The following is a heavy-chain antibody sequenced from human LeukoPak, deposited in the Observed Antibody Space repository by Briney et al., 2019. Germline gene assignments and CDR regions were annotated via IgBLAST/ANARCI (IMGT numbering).Heavy chain of an antibody. CDR1: GFTVSSNY. D-gene: IGHD7-27*01. CDR2: IYSGGDT. Sequence: AGGSLRLSCAASGFTVSSNYMSWVRQAPGKGLEWASVIYSGGDTYYTDSVKGRFTISRDHSKNTLFLQMNSLRADDTAVYYCAKTGGPWDWGQGTLVTVSS. J-gene: IGHJ4*02. CDR3: AKTGGPWD. V-gene: IGHV3-53*01.